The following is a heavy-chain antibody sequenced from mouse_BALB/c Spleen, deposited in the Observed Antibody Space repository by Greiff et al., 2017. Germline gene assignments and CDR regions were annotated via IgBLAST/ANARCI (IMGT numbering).Heavy chain of an antibody. CDR2: ISSGGGST. V-gene: IGHV5-12-1*01. CDR3: ARHGVLRLHNYAMDY. Sequence: EVKLMESGGGLVKPGGSLKLSCAASGFAFSSYDMSWVRQTPEKRLEWVAYISSGGGSTYYPDTVKGRFTISRDNAKNTLYLQMSSLKSEDTAMYSCARHGVLRLHNYAMDYWGQGTSVTVSS. CDR1: GFAFSSYD. D-gene: IGHD1-2*01. J-gene: IGHJ4*01.